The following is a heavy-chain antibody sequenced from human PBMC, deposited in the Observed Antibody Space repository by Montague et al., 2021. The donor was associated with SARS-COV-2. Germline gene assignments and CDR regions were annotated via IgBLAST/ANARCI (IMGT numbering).Heavy chain of an antibody. CDR1: GDSVSSNSLA. CDR2: TYYRSKWHS. CDR3: VRYSGWFYFDF. D-gene: IGHD6-19*01. Sequence: CAISGDSVSSNSLAWSWIRHSPSRGLERLGRTYYRSKWHSDYAPSVRGRLTVNPDASKNEFSPELNYVTPEDTAVYYCVRYSGWFYFDFWGQGTLVTVSS. J-gene: IGHJ4*02. V-gene: IGHV6-1*01.